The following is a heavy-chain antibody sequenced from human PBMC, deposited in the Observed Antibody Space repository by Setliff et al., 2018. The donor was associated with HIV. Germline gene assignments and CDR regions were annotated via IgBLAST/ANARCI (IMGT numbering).Heavy chain of an antibody. CDR1: GGSFSGYYW. D-gene: IGHD4-4*01. J-gene: IGHJ4*02. V-gene: IGHV2-26*01. Sequence: ETLSLTCAVYGGSFSGYYWSWIRQPPGKALEWLAHIFSNDEKSYSTSLKSRLTISKDTSKSQVVLTMTNMDPVDTATYYCAHFNNFRAVYFDSWGQGTLVTVSS. CDR2: IFSNDEK. CDR3: AHFNNFRAVYFDS.